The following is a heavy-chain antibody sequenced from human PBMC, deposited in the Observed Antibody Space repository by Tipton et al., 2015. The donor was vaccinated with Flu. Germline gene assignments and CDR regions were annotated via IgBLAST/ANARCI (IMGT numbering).Heavy chain of an antibody. D-gene: IGHD3-22*01. J-gene: IGHJ4*02. CDR2: VSAYNGNT. CDR1: GYTFNNYG. V-gene: IGHV1-18*04. CDR3: ARDRVDYGSSDYYSGFDY. Sequence: QLVQSGPEVKKPGASVRVSCKTTGYTFNNYGINWVRQAPGQGLEWMGWVSAYNGNTDYAQIVQGRVTLTTDTSTRTAYMELRSLRSDDTAVYYCARDRVDYGSSDYYSGFDYWGQGTLVTVSS.